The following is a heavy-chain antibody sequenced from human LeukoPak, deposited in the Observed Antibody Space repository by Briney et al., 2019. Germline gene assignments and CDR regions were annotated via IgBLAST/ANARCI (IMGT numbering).Heavy chain of an antibody. CDR3: AKNHDSVAAAGNRY. CDR2: ISGSGGGT. J-gene: IGHJ1*01. V-gene: IGHV3-23*01. D-gene: IGHD6-13*01. CDR1: DSGFTFSRYA. Sequence: PGGSLRLSCAASDSGFTFSRYAMSWVRQAPGKGLEWVGGISGSGGGTYYADSVKGRFTISRDNSKNTLYLHMNSLRADDTAVYYYAKNHDSVAAAGNRYWGQGTLVTVSS.